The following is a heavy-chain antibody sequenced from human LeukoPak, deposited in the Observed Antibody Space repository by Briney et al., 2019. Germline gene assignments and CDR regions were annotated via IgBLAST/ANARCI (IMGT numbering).Heavy chain of an antibody. CDR1: GFTFSSYW. Sequence: SGGSLRLSCAASGFTFSSYWMHWVRHAPGKGLVWVSRINSDGSNTNYADSVKGRFTISRDNAKNTLYLQMNSLRADDTAVYYCAAAVAGTWGQGTLVTVSS. CDR2: INSDGSNT. CDR3: AAAVAGT. J-gene: IGHJ5*02. D-gene: IGHD6-19*01. V-gene: IGHV3-74*01.